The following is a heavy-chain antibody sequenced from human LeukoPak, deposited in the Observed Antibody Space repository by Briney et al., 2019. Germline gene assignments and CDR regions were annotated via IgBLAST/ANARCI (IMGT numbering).Heavy chain of an antibody. V-gene: IGHV3-7*01. J-gene: IGHJ4*02. Sequence: GGSLRLSCAASGFSFTTYWMSWVRQAPGKGLEWVANIKQDGTEKYYVDSVRGRFTISRGNAKNSLYLQMNSLRVEDTAVYYCAKLAKYFYGSETYYFFEHWGQGTPVTASS. CDR3: AKLAKYFYGSETYYFFEH. CDR1: GFSFTTYW. CDR2: IKQDGTEK. D-gene: IGHD3-10*01.